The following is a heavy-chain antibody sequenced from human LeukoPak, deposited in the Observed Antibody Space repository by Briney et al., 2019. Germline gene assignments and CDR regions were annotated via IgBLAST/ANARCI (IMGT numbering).Heavy chain of an antibody. CDR1: TFTFSTYN. CDR2: ITSSSAYT. CDR3: ARDPYSGNYGDTYYYYMDV. D-gene: IGHD1-26*01. Sequence: GGSLRLSCAASTFTFSTYNMNWVRQAPGKGLEWVSSITSSSAYTFYADSVRGRFTISRDNAKNSLYLQMNSLTAEDTAVYYCARDPYSGNYGDTYYYYMDVWDKGTTVTVSS. J-gene: IGHJ6*03. V-gene: IGHV3-21*01.